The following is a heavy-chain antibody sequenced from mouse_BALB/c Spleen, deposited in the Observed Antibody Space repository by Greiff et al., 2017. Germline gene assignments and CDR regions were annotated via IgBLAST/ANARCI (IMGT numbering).Heavy chain of an antibody. D-gene: IGHD2-4*01. CDR3: ARRGIYYDYDVGFAY. J-gene: IGHJ3*01. V-gene: IGHV1S29*02. Sequence: VQLKESGPELVKPGASVKISCKASGYTFTDYNMHWVKQSHGKSLEWIGYIYPYNGGTGYNQKFKSKATLTVDNSSSTAYMELRSLTSEDSAVYYCARRGIYYDYDVGFAYWGQGTLVTVSA. CDR1: GYTFTDYN. CDR2: IYPYNGGT.